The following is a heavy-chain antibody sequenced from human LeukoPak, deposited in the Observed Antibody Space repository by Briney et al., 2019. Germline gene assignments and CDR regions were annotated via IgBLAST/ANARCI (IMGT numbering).Heavy chain of an antibody. CDR1: GGSISSGSYY. Sequence: PSETLSLTCTVSGGSISSGSYYWSWIRQPAGKGLEWIGRIYTSGSTNYNPSLKSRVTISVDTSKNQFSLKLSSVTAADTAVYYCVREDYGDYWTYFDYWGQGTLVTVSS. D-gene: IGHD4-17*01. J-gene: IGHJ4*02. CDR3: VREDYGDYWTYFDY. CDR2: IYTSGST. V-gene: IGHV4-61*02.